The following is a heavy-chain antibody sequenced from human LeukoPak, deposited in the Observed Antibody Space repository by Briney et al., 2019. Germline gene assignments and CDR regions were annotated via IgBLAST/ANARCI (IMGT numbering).Heavy chain of an antibody. CDR2: IYSGGST. J-gene: IGHJ5*02. CDR1: GFTVSSNY. V-gene: IGHV3-66*01. D-gene: IGHD1-1*01. Sequence: GGSLRLSCAASGFTVSSNYMSWVRQAPGKGLEWVSVIYSGGSTYYADSVKGRFTISRDNSKNTLYLQMNSLRAEDTAVYYCAREGTGPRGNWFDPWGQGTLVTVSS. CDR3: AREGTGPRGNWFDP.